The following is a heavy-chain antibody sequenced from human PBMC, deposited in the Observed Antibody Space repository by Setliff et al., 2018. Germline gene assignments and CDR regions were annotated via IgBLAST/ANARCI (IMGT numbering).Heavy chain of an antibody. Sequence: PSETLSLTCAVSGVPISDGHFWGWIRQPPGKGLEWIGSIDRTGNRYYNSPLRSRVTLSIDMSRNEFSLELRSMTAADTAVYYCARRDEYLQFREFFDFWGQGILVTVSS. J-gene: IGHJ4*02. CDR3: ARRDEYLQFREFFDF. CDR2: IDRTGNR. D-gene: IGHD3-10*01. CDR1: GVPISDGHF. V-gene: IGHV4-38-2*01.